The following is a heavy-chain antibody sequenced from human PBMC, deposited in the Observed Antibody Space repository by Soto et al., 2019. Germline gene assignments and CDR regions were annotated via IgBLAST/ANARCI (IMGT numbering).Heavy chain of an antibody. J-gene: IGHJ6*03. D-gene: IGHD6-19*01. Sequence: PSETLSLTCTVSGGSISSGGYYWSWIRQHPGKGLEWIGEINYSGSTNYNPSLKSRVTISVDTSKYQFSLKLSSVTAADTAVYYCARGRGSSSNYYYYMDVWGKGTTVTVSS. CDR2: INYSGST. CDR3: ARGRGSSSNYYYYMDV. V-gene: IGHV4-31*03. CDR1: GGSISSGGYY.